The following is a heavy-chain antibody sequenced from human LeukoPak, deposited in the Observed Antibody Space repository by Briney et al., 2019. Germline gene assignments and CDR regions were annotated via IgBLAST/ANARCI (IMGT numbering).Heavy chain of an antibody. CDR1: GYTFTGYY. J-gene: IGHJ4*02. D-gene: IGHD6-13*01. CDR3: ARDSIKSSSSWTEFDY. V-gene: IGHV1-18*04. CDR2: ISAYNGNT. Sequence: ASVKVSCKASGYTFTGYYMHWVRQAPGQGLEWMGWISAYNGNTNYAQKLQGRVTMTTDTSTSTAYMELRSLRSDDTAVYYCARDSIKSSSSWTEFDYWGQGTLVTVSS.